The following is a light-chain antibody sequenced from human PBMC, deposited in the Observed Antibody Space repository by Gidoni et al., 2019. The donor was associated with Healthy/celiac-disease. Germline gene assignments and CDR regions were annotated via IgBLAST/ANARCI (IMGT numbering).Light chain of an antibody. Sequence: EIVLTQSPGTLSLSPGERATLSCRASQSVSSSYLAWYQQNPGQAPRLLIYGASSRATGIPDRFSGSGSGPDFTLTISRLEPEDFAVYYCQQYGSSPPLTFXQXTRLEIK. J-gene: IGKJ5*01. CDR1: QSVSSSY. CDR2: GAS. CDR3: QQYGSSPPLT. V-gene: IGKV3-20*01.